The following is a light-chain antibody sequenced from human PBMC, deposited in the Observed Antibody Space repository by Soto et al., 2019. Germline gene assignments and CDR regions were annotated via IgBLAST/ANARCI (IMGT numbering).Light chain of an antibody. V-gene: IGKV1-5*03. CDR2: KAS. CDR1: QSISSG. CDR3: QQYNSYSYT. J-gene: IGKJ2*01. Sequence: DIPMTQSPSTLSASVGDRVTITCRASQSISSGLAWYQQKPGQAPKLLIYKASSLESGVPSRFSGSGSGTEFTLTISSLQPDDFATYYCQQYNSYSYTFGQGTKLESK.